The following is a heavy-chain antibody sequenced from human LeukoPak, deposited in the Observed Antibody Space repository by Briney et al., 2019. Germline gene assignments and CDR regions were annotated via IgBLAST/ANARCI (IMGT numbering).Heavy chain of an antibody. D-gene: IGHD3-10*01. Sequence: GGSLRLSCAASGFTFSNAWMTWVRQAPGKGLEWVAVMSYDGSNKYYADSVKGRFTISRDNSKNTLYLQMNSLRAEDTAVYYCARDKSRLRARNFDYWGQGTLVTVSS. CDR3: ARDKSRLRARNFDY. J-gene: IGHJ4*02. CDR2: MSYDGSNK. CDR1: GFTFSNAW. V-gene: IGHV3-30*01.